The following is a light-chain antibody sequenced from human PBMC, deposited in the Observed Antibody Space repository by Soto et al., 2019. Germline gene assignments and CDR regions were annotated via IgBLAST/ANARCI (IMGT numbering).Light chain of an antibody. V-gene: IGLV1-51*02. Sequence: QSVLTQPPSVSAAPGQKVTISCSGRSSNIGNNYVSWYQQLPGTAPKLLIYENNKRPSGIPERFSGSKSGASATLGITGLQTGDEADYYCGTWDSSLSAVVFGGGTKGTVL. CDR3: GTWDSSLSAVV. J-gene: IGLJ2*01. CDR2: ENN. CDR1: SSNIGNNY.